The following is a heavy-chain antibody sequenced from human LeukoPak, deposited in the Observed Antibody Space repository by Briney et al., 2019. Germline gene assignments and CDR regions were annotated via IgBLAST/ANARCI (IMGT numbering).Heavy chain of an antibody. CDR2: IASSGTTK. CDR3: ALLAVASDFDY. CDR1: RFPLSVYE. Sequence: GASLRLSCAVSRFPLSVYEMNWVRQTPGKGLEWVSNIASSGTTKYYAHSVKGRFSISRDNAKSSLYLQMNSLRAEDTAVYYCALLAVASDFDYWGQGALVTVSS. J-gene: IGHJ4*02. V-gene: IGHV3-48*03. D-gene: IGHD6-19*01.